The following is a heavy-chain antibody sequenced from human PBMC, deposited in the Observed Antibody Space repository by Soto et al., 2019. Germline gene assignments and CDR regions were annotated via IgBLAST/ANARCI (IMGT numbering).Heavy chain of an antibody. CDR2: VFHSGNT. V-gene: IGHV4-4*02. CDR1: GGSISSSNW. CDR3: ARDCSGATCYDY. Sequence: QVQLQESGPGLVKPSGTLSLTCAVSGGSISSSNWWSWVRQPPGKGPEWIGEVFHSGNTNYNPSLKSRVTISIEKSNNQFSLKLRCVTAADTAVYYCARDCSGATCYDYWGQGTLVTVSS. J-gene: IGHJ4*02. D-gene: IGHD2-15*01.